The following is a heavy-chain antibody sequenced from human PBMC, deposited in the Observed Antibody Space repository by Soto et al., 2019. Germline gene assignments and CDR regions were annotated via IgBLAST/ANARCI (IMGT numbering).Heavy chain of an antibody. J-gene: IGHJ5*02. CDR1: GGSISSGGYS. V-gene: IGHV4-30-2*01. CDR2: IYHNGSP. CDR3: ARVPSP. Sequence: QLQLQESGSGLVKPSQTLSLTCAVSGGSISSGGYSWSWLRQPPGKGLEWIGYIYHNGSPYYNPSLRSRVTISVDRSKNQVSLQLSSVTAADTAVYYCARVPSPWGQGTLVTVSS.